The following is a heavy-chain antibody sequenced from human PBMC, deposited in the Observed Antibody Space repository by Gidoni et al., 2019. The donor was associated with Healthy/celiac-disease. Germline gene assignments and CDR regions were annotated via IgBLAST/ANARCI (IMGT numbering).Heavy chain of an antibody. J-gene: IGHJ4*02. V-gene: IGHV3-9*01. Sequence: EVQLVESGGGLVQPGRSPRLSCAASGFTFDDYAMHWVRQAPGKGLEWVSGISWNSGSIGYADSVKGRFTISRDNAKNSLYLQMNSLRAEDTALYYCAKDINPWPHSIFDYWGQGTLVTVSS. CDR2: ISWNSGSI. CDR1: GFTFDDYA. D-gene: IGHD2-15*01. CDR3: AKDINPWPHSIFDY.